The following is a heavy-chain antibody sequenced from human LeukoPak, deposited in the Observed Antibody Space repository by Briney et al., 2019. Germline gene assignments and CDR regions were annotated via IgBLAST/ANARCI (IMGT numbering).Heavy chain of an antibody. V-gene: IGHV4-59*08. CDR3: ARLGTEWLYYFDY. Sequence: PSETLSLTCTVSGGSISSYYWSWIRQPPGKGLEWIGYIYYSGSTNYNPSLKSRVTISVDTSKNQFSLKLSSVTAADTAVYYCARLGTEWLYYFDYWGQGTLVTVSS. J-gene: IGHJ4*02. CDR2: IYYSGST. CDR1: GGSISSYY. D-gene: IGHD6-19*01.